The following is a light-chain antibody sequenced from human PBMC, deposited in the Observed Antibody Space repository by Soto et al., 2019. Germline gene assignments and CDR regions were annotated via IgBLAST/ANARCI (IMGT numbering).Light chain of an antibody. J-gene: IGKJ1*01. CDR3: QRYNTHART. CDR1: QSISGW. CDR2: DGS. Sequence: DIQMTQSPSTLSASVGDRVTITCRTSQSISGWLAWYQQKPGKAPKVLIYDGSSLQSGVASRFSGSGSGTEFTLTISSLQPDDFAMYYCQRYNTHARTFGQGTKVEIK. V-gene: IGKV1-5*01.